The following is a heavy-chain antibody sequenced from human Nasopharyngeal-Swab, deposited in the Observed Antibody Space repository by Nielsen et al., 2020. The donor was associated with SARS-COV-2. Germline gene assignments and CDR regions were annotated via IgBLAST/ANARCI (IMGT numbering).Heavy chain of an antibody. CDR3: AVGYCSSSNCFREYFQH. CDR1: GYSINSGYY. Sequence: GSLRLSCSVSGYSINSGYYWAWIRQPPGKRLEWIGTIYDSGSTFYNPSLKSRVTISVDTSKSQFSLTLRSVTAADTAVYYCAVGYCSSSNCFREYFQHWGQGTLVTVSS. V-gene: IGHV4-38-2*02. D-gene: IGHD2-2*01. CDR2: IYDSGST. J-gene: IGHJ1*01.